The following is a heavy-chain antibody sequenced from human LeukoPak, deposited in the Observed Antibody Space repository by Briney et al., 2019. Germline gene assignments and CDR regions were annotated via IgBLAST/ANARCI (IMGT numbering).Heavy chain of an antibody. CDR1: GYTFTSYD. CDR3: ARGTGLYYDILTGYYSWFDP. CDR2: MNPNSGNT. V-gene: IGHV1-8*01. D-gene: IGHD3-9*01. J-gene: IGHJ5*02. Sequence: ASVKVSCKASGYTFTSYDINWVRQATGQGLEWMGWMNPNSGNTGYAQKFQGRVTMTRNTSTSTAYMELSSLRSEDTAVYYCARGTGLYYDILTGYYSWFDPWGQGTLVTVSS.